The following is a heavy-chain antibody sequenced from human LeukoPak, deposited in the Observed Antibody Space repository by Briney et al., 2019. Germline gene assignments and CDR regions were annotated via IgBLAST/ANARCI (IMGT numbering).Heavy chain of an antibody. J-gene: IGHJ5*02. CDR2: SNPHRGGA. Sequence: ASVKVSCKASGYTFIGYYIYWMRQAPGQGLEWMGRSNPHRGGADYAPKFQGRVTMTSDTSITTAYMELTSLTSDDTAIYYCARDHSGQTNLVWFDPWGQGTLVTVSS. CDR1: GYTFIGYY. V-gene: IGHV1-2*02. CDR3: ARDHSGQTNLVWFDP. D-gene: IGHD1-1*01.